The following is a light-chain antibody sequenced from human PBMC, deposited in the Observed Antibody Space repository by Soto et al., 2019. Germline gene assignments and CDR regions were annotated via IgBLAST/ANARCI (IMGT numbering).Light chain of an antibody. CDR2: GAS. Sequence: EIVLTQSPGTLSLSPGERATLSCRASQSVSNNYLAWYQQKPGQAPRLLIYGASRRATGIPDRFSGSGSGTDFTLTISRLEPEDFAVYSCQQYGSSPLTLGGGTKVEIK. J-gene: IGKJ4*01. CDR3: QQYGSSPLT. V-gene: IGKV3-20*01. CDR1: QSVSNNY.